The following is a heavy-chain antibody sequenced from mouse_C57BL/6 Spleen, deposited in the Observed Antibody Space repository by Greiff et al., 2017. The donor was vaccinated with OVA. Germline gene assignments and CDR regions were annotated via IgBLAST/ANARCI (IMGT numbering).Heavy chain of an antibody. CDR3: ARRELYFDY. Sequence: VQLQQSGAELVKPGASVKISCKASGYAFSSYWMNWVKQRPGKGLEWIGQIYLGDGVTNNNGKLTGKATLTADKSSSTAYMQLSSLTSEDSAFYFCARRELYFDYWGQGTTLTVSS. J-gene: IGHJ2*01. CDR2: IYLGDGVT. CDR1: GYAFSSYW. V-gene: IGHV1-80*01.